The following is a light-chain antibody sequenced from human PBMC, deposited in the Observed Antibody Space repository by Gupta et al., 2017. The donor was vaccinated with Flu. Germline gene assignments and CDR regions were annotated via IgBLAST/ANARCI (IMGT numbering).Light chain of an antibody. J-gene: IGKJ4*01. Sequence: GTLSWSTGERATLSCRASQSVSSSYLAWYQQKPGQAPRLLIYGASSRATGIPDRFSGSGSGTDFTLTISRLEPEDFAVYYCQQYGSSPLTFGGGTKVEIK. V-gene: IGKV3-20*01. CDR2: GAS. CDR1: QSVSSSY. CDR3: QQYGSSPLT.